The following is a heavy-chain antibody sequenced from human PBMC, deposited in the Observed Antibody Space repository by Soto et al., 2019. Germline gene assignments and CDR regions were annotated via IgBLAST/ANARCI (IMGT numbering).Heavy chain of an antibody. CDR2: ISAYNGNT. D-gene: IGHD6-6*01. J-gene: IGHJ4*02. CDR3: ARDVWGQLVSPPFDY. V-gene: IGHV1-18*04. Sequence: QVQLVQSGAEVKKPGASVKVSCKASGYTFTSYGISWVRQAPGQGLEWVGWISAYNGNTNYAQKLQGRVTMTTDTSTSTAYMELRSLRSDDTAVYYCARDVWGQLVSPPFDYWGQGTLVTVSS. CDR1: GYTFTSYG.